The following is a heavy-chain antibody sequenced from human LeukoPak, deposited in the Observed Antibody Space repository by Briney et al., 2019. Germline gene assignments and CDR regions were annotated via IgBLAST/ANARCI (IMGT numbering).Heavy chain of an antibody. CDR3: ARGLYYGSSGFFAAF. CDR2: VYPGDSDT. CDR1: GYSFTRYW. J-gene: IGHJ4*02. D-gene: IGHD3-22*01. V-gene: IGHV5-51*01. Sequence: GESLKISCQASGYSFTRYWIGWVRQMPGKGLEWMGIVYPGDSDTIYSPSFQGQVTISADRSITTAYLQLYRMKTSDTATYFCARGLYYGSSGFFAAFWGRGTLVTVSS.